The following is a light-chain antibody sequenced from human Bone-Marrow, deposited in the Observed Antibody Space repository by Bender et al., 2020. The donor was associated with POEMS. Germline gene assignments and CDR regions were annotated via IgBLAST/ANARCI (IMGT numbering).Light chain of an antibody. CDR2: EVH. V-gene: IGLV2-8*01. Sequence: QSALTQPPSASGSPGQSVTISCTVANSDVGSFDDVSWYQQQPGEAPRLIIYEVHRRPSGVPSRFSGSKSGSTATLTVSGLQVEDEGDYYCSSYAGNNNVVFGGGTRLTAL. CDR3: SSYAGNNNVV. J-gene: IGLJ2*01. CDR1: NSDVGSFDD.